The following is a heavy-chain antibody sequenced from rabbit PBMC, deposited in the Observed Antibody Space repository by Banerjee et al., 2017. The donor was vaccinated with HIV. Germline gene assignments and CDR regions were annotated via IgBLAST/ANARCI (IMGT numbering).Heavy chain of an antibody. D-gene: IGHD6-1*01. CDR1: GFSFSSGYD. CDR2: IYVGSSGST. J-gene: IGHJ4*01. V-gene: IGHV1S40*01. CDR3: ARSGYAGYGYAIAFNL. Sequence: QSLEESGGDLVKPGASLTLTCTASGFSFSSGYDMCWVRQAPGKGLEWIACIYVGSSGSTYYASWAKGRFTISKTSSTTVTLQMTSLTAADTATYFCARSGYAGYGYAIAFNLWGQGTLVTVS.